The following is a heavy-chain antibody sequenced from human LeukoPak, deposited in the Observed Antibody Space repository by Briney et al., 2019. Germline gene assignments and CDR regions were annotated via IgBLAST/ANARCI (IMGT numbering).Heavy chain of an antibody. J-gene: IGHJ4*02. CDR3: ARDAYYYDSSGYYVGPTFDY. CDR2: IYSGGST. CDR1: GFTVSSNY. D-gene: IGHD3-22*01. Sequence: GGSLRLSCAASGFTVSSNYMSWVRQAPGKGLEWVSVIYSGGSTYYADSVKGRFTISRDNSKNTLYLQMNSLRAEDTAVYYRARDAYYYDSSGYYVGPTFDYWGQGTLVTVSS. V-gene: IGHV3-66*02.